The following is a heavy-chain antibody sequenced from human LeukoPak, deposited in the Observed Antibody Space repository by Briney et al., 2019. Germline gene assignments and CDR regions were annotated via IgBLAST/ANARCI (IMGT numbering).Heavy chain of an antibody. D-gene: IGHD3-22*01. CDR3: ARDSDYYDYWFDP. CDR2: FYRSGDT. J-gene: IGHJ5*02. CDR1: GYSITSGYY. V-gene: IGHV4-38-2*02. Sequence: SETLSLTCSVSGYSITSGYYWGWIRQPPGKGLEWIGSFYRSGDTYYSPSLKSRVTISVDTSKNQFSLKLSSVTAADTAVYYCARDSDYYDYWFDPWGQGTLVTVSS.